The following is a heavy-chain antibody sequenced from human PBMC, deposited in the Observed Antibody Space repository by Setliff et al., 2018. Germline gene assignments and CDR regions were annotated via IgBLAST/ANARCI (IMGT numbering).Heavy chain of an antibody. CDR1: GYTLTELS. V-gene: IGHV1-24*01. CDR2: FDPEDGET. CDR3: ATNSGGNTIDAFDI. Sequence: GASVKVSCKVSGYTLTELSMHWVRQAPGKRLEWMGGFDPEDGETIYAQKFQGRVTMTEDTSTDTAYMELSSLRSEDTAVYYCATNSGGNTIDAFDIWGQGTVVTVSS. D-gene: IGHD2-15*01. J-gene: IGHJ3*02.